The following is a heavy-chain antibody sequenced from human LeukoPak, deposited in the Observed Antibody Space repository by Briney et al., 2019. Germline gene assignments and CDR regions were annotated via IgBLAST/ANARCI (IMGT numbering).Heavy chain of an antibody. J-gene: IGHJ4*02. V-gene: IGHV3-30*18. Sequence: QSGGSLILSCAASGFSFSTYDMHWVRQAPGKGLEWVAVISSDGSHKYWADSVKGRFTISRDNSKNMVYLQMNSLRAEDTAVYYCAKGSIDWYYFDYWGQGTLVTVSS. D-gene: IGHD3-9*01. CDR2: ISSDGSHK. CDR3: AKGSIDWYYFDY. CDR1: GFSFSTYD.